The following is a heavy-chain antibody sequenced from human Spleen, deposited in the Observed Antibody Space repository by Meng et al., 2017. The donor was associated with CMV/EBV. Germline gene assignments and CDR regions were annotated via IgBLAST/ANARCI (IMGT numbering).Heavy chain of an antibody. CDR1: GYTFTTYD. CDR2: INPNSGDT. Sequence: ASVKVSCKASGYTFTTYDITWVRQAPGQGLEWMGWINPNSGDTNYAQKFQGRVTMTRDTSISTAYMELSRLRSDDTAVYYCARDPAYYDILTGTFDYWGQGNLVTVSS. J-gene: IGHJ4*02. D-gene: IGHD3-9*01. V-gene: IGHV1-2*02. CDR3: ARDPAYYDILTGTFDY.